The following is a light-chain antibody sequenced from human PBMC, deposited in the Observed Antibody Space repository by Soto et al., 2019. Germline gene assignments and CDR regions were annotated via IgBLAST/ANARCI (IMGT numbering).Light chain of an antibody. Sequence: EIVLTQSPATLSVSPGERATLSCRASQSVSSNLAWYQQKPGQAPRLLIYGASNRATGIPARFSGSGSGTEFTLTISSLLSEDFAVYYCQHRSTWPYTFGQGTKLEIK. J-gene: IGKJ2*01. CDR3: QHRSTWPYT. V-gene: IGKV3-15*01. CDR2: GAS. CDR1: QSVSSN.